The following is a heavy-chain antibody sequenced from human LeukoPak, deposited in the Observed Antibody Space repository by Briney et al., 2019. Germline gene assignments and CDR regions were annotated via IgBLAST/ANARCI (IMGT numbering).Heavy chain of an antibody. J-gene: IGHJ6*03. CDR3: ARGRSYYGSGSYLPRKVYYYYMDV. CDR2: ISSSGSTI. Sequence: GSLRLSCAASGFTFSSYEMNWVRQAPGKGLEWVSYISSSGSTIYYADSVKGRFTISRDNAKNSLYLQMNSLRAEDTAVYYCARGRSYYGSGSYLPRKVYYYYMDVWGKGTTVTVSS. D-gene: IGHD3-10*01. V-gene: IGHV3-48*03. CDR1: GFTFSSYE.